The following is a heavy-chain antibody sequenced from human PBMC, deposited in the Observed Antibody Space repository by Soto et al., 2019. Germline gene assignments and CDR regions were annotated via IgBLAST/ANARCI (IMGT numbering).Heavy chain of an antibody. CDR3: ARDGHGMDV. CDR2: IFFTGSA. CDR1: GCSISTGSYE. V-gene: IGHV4-61*01. J-gene: IGHJ6*02. Sequence: SETLSLTCTVSGCSISTGSYEWGWIRQPPGKGLEWIGKIFFTGSAHDNPSLRNRVTMSVDTSKDQFSLTLTSVTAADTAVYYCARDGHGMDVWGQGTTVTVSS.